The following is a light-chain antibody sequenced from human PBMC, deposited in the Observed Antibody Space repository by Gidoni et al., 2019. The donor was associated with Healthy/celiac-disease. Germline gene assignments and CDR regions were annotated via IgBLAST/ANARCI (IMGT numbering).Light chain of an antibody. J-gene: IGKJ1*01. Sequence: GDRVTITCRASQSISSWLAWYQQKPGKAPKLLIYDASSLESGVPSRFSGSGSGTEFTLTISSLQPDDFATYYCQQYNSYSPTFXQXTKVEI. CDR1: QSISSW. CDR2: DAS. V-gene: IGKV1-5*01. CDR3: QQYNSYSPT.